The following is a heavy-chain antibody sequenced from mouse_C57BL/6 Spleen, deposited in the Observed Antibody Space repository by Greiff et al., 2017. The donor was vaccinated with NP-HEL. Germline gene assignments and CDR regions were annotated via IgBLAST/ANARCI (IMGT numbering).Heavy chain of an antibody. D-gene: IGHD1-1*01. CDR2: ISSGSSTI. CDR1: GFTFSDYG. V-gene: IGHV5-17*01. J-gene: IGHJ4*01. CDR3: ARTITTVVGYYAMDY. Sequence: EVKLVESGGGLVKPGGSLKLSCAASGFTFSDYGMHWVRQAPEKGLEWVAYISSGSSTIYYADTVKGRFTISRDNAKNTLFLQMTSLRSEDTAMYYCARTITTVVGYYAMDYWGQGTSVTVSS.